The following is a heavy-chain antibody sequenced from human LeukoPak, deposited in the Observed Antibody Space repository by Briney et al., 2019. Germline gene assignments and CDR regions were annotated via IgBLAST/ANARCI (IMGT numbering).Heavy chain of an antibody. D-gene: IGHD5-18*01. CDR1: GFTVSSNY. Sequence: PGGSLRLSCAVSGFTVSSNYMTWVRQAPGKGLEWVXXXXXXGRTYYADSVKGRFTISRDNSKNTLYLQMNILRAEDTAVYYCARGRGREGYTYGYSWFDPWGQGTLVTVSS. CDR3: ARGRGREGYTYGYSWFDP. J-gene: IGHJ5*02. V-gene: IGHV3-53*01. CDR2: XXXXGRT.